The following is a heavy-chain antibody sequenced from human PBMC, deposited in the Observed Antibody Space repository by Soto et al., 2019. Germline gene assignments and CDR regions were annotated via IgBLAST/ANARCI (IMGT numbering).Heavy chain of an antibody. V-gene: IGHV1-18*04. CDR1: GYTFTSYG. Sequence: GASVKVSCKASGYTFTSYGISWVRQAPGQGLEWMGWISAYNGNTNYAQKFQGRVTMTTDTSTSTADMELRSLRSDDTAVYYCARVYDYWSGYHPNEYFQHWGQGTLVTVSS. D-gene: IGHD3-3*01. CDR3: ARVYDYWSGYHPNEYFQH. J-gene: IGHJ1*01. CDR2: ISAYNGNT.